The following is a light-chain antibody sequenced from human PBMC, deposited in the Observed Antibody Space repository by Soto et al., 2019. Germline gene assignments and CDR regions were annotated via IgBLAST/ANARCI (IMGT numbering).Light chain of an antibody. V-gene: IGKV3-15*01. CDR2: DAS. Sequence: EKVMTQSPATLSVSPGERATLSCRASQSVRSNLAWYQQKPGQPPRLLIYDASTRATGIPSRFSGSGSGTEFTLTISSLKSEEFAVYYCQQYDKWPRTFGQGTKVDIK. CDR3: QQYDKWPRT. J-gene: IGKJ1*01. CDR1: QSVRSN.